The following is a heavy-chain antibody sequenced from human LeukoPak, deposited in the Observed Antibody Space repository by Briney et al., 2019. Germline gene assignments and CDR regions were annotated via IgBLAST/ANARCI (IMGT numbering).Heavy chain of an antibody. CDR1: GFTFSSYA. CDR2: ISYDGSNK. J-gene: IGHJ4*02. CDR3: AKDYPLDY. V-gene: IGHV3-30-3*01. Sequence: GGSLRLSCAASGFTFSSYAMHWVRQAPGKGLEWVAVISYDGSNKYYADSVKGRFTISRDNSKNTLYLQMNTLRAEDTAVYYCAKDYPLDYWGQGALVTVSS.